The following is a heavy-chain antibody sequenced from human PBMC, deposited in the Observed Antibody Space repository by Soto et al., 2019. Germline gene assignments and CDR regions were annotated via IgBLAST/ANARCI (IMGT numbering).Heavy chain of an antibody. CDR1: GYTLDYYW. CDR3: ARGDRGGFDL. J-gene: IGHJ3*01. D-gene: IGHD3-10*01. CDR2: VHSDGTTT. V-gene: IGHV3-74*01. Sequence: EVQLVETGGGLVQPGVSLRLSCAASGYTLDYYWMHWVRQAPGKGVVWVSRVHSDGTTTTYADSVKGRFTISRENARNTVSLHLSSLRAEDKVIYYCARGDRGGFDLWGHGTVVTVSS.